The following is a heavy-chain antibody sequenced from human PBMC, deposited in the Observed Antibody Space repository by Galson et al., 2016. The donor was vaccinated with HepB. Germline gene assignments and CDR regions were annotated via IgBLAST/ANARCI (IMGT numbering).Heavy chain of an antibody. CDR3: AKIGEVGLYYYYYYGMDV. V-gene: IGHV3-30*18. CDR1: GFTFDDYA. Sequence: SLRLSCAASGFTFDDYAFHWVRQAPGKGLEWVALISYDGSDEYYADSVKGRFTISRDNSKSTLYLQMNSLRADDTAVYYCAKIGEVGLYYYYYYGMDVWGQGTTVTVSS. CDR2: ISYDGSDE. D-gene: IGHD3/OR15-3a*01. J-gene: IGHJ6*02.